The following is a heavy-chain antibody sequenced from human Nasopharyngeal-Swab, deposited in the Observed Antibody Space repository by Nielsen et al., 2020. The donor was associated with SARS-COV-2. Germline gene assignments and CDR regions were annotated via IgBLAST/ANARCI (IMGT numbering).Heavy chain of an antibody. CDR2: INTNTGNP. CDR3: AGDGLSLQYSSGWYGWFDP. D-gene: IGHD6-19*01. V-gene: IGHV7-4-1*02. Sequence: ASVKVSCKASGYTFTSYAMNWVRQAPGQGLEWMGWINTNTGNPTYAQGFTGRFVFSLDNSVSTAYLQISSLKAEDTAVYYCAGDGLSLQYSSGWYGWFDPWGQGTLVTVSS. J-gene: IGHJ5*02. CDR1: GYTFTSYA.